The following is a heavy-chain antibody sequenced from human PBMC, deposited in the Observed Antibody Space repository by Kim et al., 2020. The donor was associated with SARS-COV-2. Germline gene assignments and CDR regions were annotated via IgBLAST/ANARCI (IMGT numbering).Heavy chain of an antibody. CDR3: ARDRSDSSGYYSVDYYYGMGV. D-gene: IGHD3-22*01. CDR1: GFTFSSYA. J-gene: IGHJ6*02. CDR2: ISYDGSNK. V-gene: IGHV3-30*04. Sequence: GGSLRLSCAASGFTFSSYAMHWVRQAPGKGLVWVAVISYDGSNKYYADSVKGRFTISRDNSKNTLYLQMNSLRAEDTAVYYCARDRSDSSGYYSVDYYYGMGVWGQGTTVTVSS.